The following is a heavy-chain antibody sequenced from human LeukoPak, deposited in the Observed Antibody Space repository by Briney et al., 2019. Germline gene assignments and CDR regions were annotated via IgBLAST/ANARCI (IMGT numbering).Heavy chain of an antibody. CDR1: GGTFSSYA. CDR2: IIPIFGTA. D-gene: IGHD1-26*01. CDR3: ARVGRAATNYFDY. V-gene: IGHV1-69*01. J-gene: IGHJ4*02. Sequence: VKVSCKASGGTFSSYAISWVRQAPGQGLEWMVGIIPIFGTANYAQKFQGRVTITADESTSTAYMELSSLRSEDTAVYYCARVGRAATNYFDYWGQGTLVTVSS.